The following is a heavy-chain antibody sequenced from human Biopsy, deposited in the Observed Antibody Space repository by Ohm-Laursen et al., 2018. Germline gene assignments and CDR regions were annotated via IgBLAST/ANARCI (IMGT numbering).Heavy chain of an antibody. CDR3: ARDRIGGRGDPPDH. J-gene: IGHJ4*02. CDR2: INPSGGST. CDR1: GYTFITYY. V-gene: IGHV1-46*01. D-gene: IGHD3-10*01. Sequence: ASVKVSCKAFGYTFITYYVNWVRQAPGHGLEWMGKINPSGGSTSYAQKFQGRVTMTRDTSTTTVYMELSSLRSEDTAVYYCARDRIGGRGDPPDHWGQGTLVTVSS.